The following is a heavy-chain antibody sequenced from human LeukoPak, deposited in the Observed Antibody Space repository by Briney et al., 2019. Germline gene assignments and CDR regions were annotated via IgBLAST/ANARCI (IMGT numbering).Heavy chain of an antibody. CDR3: ASGASRRGYGYGYPY. V-gene: IGHV1-69*04. D-gene: IGHD5-18*01. CDR1: GGTFSSYA. Sequence: SVKVSCKASGGTFSSYAISWVRQAPGQGLEWMGRIIPILGIANYAQKFQGRVTITADKSTSTAYMELSSLRSEDTAVYYCASGASRRGYGYGYPYWGQGTLVTVSS. CDR2: IIPILGIA. J-gene: IGHJ4*02.